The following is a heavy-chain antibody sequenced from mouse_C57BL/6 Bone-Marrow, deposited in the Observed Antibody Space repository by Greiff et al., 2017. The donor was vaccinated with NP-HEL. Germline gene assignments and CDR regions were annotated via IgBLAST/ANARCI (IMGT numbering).Heavy chain of an antibody. J-gene: IGHJ2*01. Sequence: QVQLKQSGAELVKPGASVKLSCKASGYTFTEYTIHWVKQRSGQGLEWIGWFYPGRGSIKYNEKFKDKATLTADKSSSPVYMERSRLTSEDSAGDFCAREKCYLRHYCDYWGQGTTLTVSS. CDR3: AREKCYLRHYCDY. D-gene: IGHD1-3*01. V-gene: IGHV1-62-2*01. CDR1: GYTFTEYT. CDR2: FYPGRGSI.